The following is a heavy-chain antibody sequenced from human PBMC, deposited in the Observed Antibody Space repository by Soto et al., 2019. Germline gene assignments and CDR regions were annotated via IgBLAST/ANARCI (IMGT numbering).Heavy chain of an antibody. CDR2: ISYDGSNK. V-gene: IGHV3-30-3*01. CDR1: GFTFSSHA. J-gene: IGHJ6*02. D-gene: IGHD3-22*01. CDR3: ARDSHSSGYYYHYYYGMDV. Sequence: QVQLVESGGGVVQPGRSLRLSCAASGFTFSSHAMHWVRQAPGKGLEWVAVISYDGSNKYYADSVKGRFTISRDNSKNTLYLQMNSLRAEDTAVYYCARDSHSSGYYYHYYYGMDVWGQGTTVTVSS.